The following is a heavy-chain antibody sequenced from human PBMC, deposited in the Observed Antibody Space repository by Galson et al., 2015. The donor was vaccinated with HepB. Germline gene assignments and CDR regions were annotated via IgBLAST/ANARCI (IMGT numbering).Heavy chain of an antibody. J-gene: IGHJ4*02. Sequence: SVKVSCKVSGYTLTELSMHWVRQAPGKGLEWMGGFDPEDGETIYAQKFQGRVTMTEDTSTDTAYMELSSLRSEDTAVYYCATSIYYGSGSYYKLDYWGQGTLVTVSS. CDR1: GYTLTELS. V-gene: IGHV1-24*01. CDR2: FDPEDGET. D-gene: IGHD3-10*01. CDR3: ATSIYYGSGSYYKLDY.